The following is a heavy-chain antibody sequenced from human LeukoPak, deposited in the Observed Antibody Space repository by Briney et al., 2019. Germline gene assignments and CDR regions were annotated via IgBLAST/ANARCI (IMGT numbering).Heavy chain of an antibody. J-gene: IGHJ6*03. D-gene: IGHD2-2*01. CDR1: GFTLSSYS. CDR3: ARDSRYCSSTSCQEETYYYYYMDV. Sequence: GGSLRLSCAASGFTLSSYSMNWVRQAPGKGWEWVSSISISSSYIYYADSVKGRFTISRDNAKNSLYLQMNSLRAEETAVYYCARDSRYCSSTSCQEETYYYYYMDVWGKGTTVTVSS. V-gene: IGHV3-21*01. CDR2: ISISSSYI.